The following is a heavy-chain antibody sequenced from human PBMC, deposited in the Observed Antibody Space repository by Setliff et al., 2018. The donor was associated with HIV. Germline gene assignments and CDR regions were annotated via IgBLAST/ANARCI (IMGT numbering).Heavy chain of an antibody. Sequence: GASVKVSCKASGYTFTAYYIHWVRQAPGQGLEWMGWINPDSGGTKYAQRFQGRVTMTRDTSINTAYVELSRLISDDTALYFCARESLMITFGGGSWFDPWGQGTLVTVSS. CDR1: GYTFTAYY. V-gene: IGHV1-2*02. D-gene: IGHD3-16*01. CDR2: INPDSGGT. J-gene: IGHJ5*02. CDR3: ARESLMITFGGGSWFDP.